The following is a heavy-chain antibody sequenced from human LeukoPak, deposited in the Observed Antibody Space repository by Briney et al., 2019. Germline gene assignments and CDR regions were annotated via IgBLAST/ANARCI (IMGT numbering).Heavy chain of an antibody. CDR2: ISAYNGNT. Sequence: GASVKVSCKASGYTFTSYGISWVRQAPGQGLEWMGWISAYNGNTNYAQKLQGRVTMTTDTSTSTAYMELRSLRSDDTAVYYCARDVYYYDSSGYPPDYWGQGTLVTVSS. CDR3: ARDVYYYDSSGYPPDY. J-gene: IGHJ4*02. CDR1: GYTFTSYG. V-gene: IGHV1-18*01. D-gene: IGHD3-22*01.